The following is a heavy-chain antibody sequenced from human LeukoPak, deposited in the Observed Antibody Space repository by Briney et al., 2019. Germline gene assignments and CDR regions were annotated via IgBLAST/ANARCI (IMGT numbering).Heavy chain of an antibody. CDR2: ISSNGGST. J-gene: IGHJ3*02. Sequence: PGGSLRLSRAASGFTFSSYAMPWVRQAPGKGLEYVSAISSNGGSTYYANSVKGRFTISRDNSKNTLYLQMGSLRAEDMAVYYCARDLGSTTGPYPQGAFDIWGQGTMVTVSS. CDR1: GFTFSSYA. CDR3: ARDLGSTTGPYPQGAFDI. V-gene: IGHV3-64*01. D-gene: IGHD4-17*01.